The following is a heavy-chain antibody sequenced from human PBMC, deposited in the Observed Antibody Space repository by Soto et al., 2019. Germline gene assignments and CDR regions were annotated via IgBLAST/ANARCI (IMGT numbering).Heavy chain of an antibody. V-gene: IGHV4-61*01. CDR1: GEAVGSGQSY. CDR3: ATGRAGSARSRLGPTMDV. CDR2: IFVTGAT. D-gene: IGHD2-15*01. J-gene: IGHJ6*02. Sequence: QVQLQESGPGLVKPSETLSLICFVSGEAVGSGQSYWNWIRQAPGKGLEWIGHIFVTGATKYSASAERRISMSVGTSKSQLSLSLPSVPAADSATYSCATGRAGSARSRLGPTMDVWGQGTTVTVAS.